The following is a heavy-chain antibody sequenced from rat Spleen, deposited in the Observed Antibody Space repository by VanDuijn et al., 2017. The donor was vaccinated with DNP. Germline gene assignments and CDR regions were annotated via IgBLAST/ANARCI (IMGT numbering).Heavy chain of an antibody. J-gene: IGHJ2*01. CDR2: ISPSGSRT. Sequence: EVQLVESGGGLVQPGRSLKLSCAASGFTFSNYYMAWVRQAPKKGLEWVAAISPSGSRTYYPDSVKGRFTISRDDAKSGLYLQMNSLKSEDTATYYCARRRYGYGLFDYWGQGVMVTVSS. CDR1: GFTFSNYY. D-gene: IGHD1-7*01. CDR3: ARRRYGYGLFDY. V-gene: IGHV5-25*01.